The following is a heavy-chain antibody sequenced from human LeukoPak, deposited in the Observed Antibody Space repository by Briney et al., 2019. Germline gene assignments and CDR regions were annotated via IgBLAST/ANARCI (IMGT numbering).Heavy chain of an antibody. J-gene: IGHJ4*02. CDR3: ALSTAVAGTVTYFDF. D-gene: IGHD6-19*01. CDR1: GYSFNSYW. V-gene: IGHV5-51*01. Sequence: LGESLKISCKGSGYSFNSYWIGWVRQMPGKGLEWMGIIYPGDSDTRYSPSFQGQVTISADKSISTVYLQWTSLKASDTAMYYCALSTAVAGTVTYFDFWGQGILVTVSS. CDR2: IYPGDSDT.